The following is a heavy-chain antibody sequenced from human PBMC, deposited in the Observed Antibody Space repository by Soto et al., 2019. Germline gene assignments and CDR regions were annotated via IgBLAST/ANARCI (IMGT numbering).Heavy chain of an antibody. D-gene: IGHD1-26*01. Sequence: SETLSLTCTVSDASVWSDSYFWTWIRQPPGKGLEWIAYISHTGDTNYNPSLKSRVTISIDTSRNQFSLTMTSVTAADTAVYFCARIVVGVTVDLWGQGSLVTV. J-gene: IGHJ4*02. CDR2: ISHTGDT. V-gene: IGHV4-61*01. CDR3: ARIVVGVTVDL. CDR1: DASVWSDSYF.